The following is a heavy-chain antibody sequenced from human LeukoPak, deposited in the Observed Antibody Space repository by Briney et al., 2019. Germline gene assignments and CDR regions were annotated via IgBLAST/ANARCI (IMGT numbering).Heavy chain of an antibody. Sequence: PGGSLRLSCATSGFSFSTYAMSWVRQAPGKGLEWVSAISGSGGSTYYADSVKGRFTISRDNSKNTLYLQMNSLRAEDTAVYYCAKRGEAAGPYYFDYWGQGTLVTVSS. J-gene: IGHJ4*02. CDR1: GFSFSTYA. CDR2: ISGSGGST. V-gene: IGHV3-23*01. D-gene: IGHD6-19*01. CDR3: AKRGEAAGPYYFDY.